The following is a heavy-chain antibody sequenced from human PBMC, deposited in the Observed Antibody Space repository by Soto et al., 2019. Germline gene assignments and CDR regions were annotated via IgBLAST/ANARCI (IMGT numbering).Heavy chain of an antibody. V-gene: IGHV1-2*04. Sequence: ASVKVSCKASGYTFTGYYMHWVRQAPGQGLEWMGWINPNSGGTNYAQKFQGWVTMTRDTSISTAYMELSRLRSDDTAVYYCARSIRLGELSLFHWGQGILVTVSS. CDR3: ARSIRLGELSLFH. CDR2: INPNSGGT. J-gene: IGHJ4*02. CDR1: GYTFTGYY. D-gene: IGHD3-16*02.